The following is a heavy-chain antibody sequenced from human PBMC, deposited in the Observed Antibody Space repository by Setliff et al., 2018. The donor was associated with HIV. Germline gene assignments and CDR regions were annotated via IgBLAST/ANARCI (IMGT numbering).Heavy chain of an antibody. Sequence: ASVKVSCKASGYTFTNFYMHWVRQAPGQGLEWMGIINPGGGNTRYAQRFQGRVSMTRDTSTSTVYMELSSLRSEDTAVYYCARVLSVTMIRGAHGYWGQGTLVTVSS. J-gene: IGHJ4*02. CDR2: INPGGGNT. CDR3: ARVLSVTMIRGAHGY. D-gene: IGHD3-10*01. CDR1: GYTFTNFY. V-gene: IGHV1-46*01.